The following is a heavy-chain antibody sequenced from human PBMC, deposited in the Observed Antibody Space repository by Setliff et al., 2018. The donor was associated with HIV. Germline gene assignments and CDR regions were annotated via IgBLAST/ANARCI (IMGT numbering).Heavy chain of an antibody. V-gene: IGHV4-39*07. D-gene: IGHD3-10*01. J-gene: IGHJ5*02. CDR2: INHRGTT. CDR1: GGSISSSSYY. CDR3: ATYADRESNRFDP. Sequence: PSETLSLTCSVSGGSISSSSYYWGWIRQPPGKGLDWIGEINHRGTTKYNPSLKSRVTISKDMSKNQFSLRLTSATVADTAVYYCATYADRESNRFDPWGQGILVTVSS.